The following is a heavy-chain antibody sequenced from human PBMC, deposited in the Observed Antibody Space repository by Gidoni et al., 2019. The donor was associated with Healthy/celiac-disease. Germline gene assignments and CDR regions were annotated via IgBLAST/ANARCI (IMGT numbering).Heavy chain of an antibody. CDR3: ARGGSDSFDY. CDR2: ISSSSSYT. V-gene: IGHV3-11*05. D-gene: IGHD3-16*01. CDR1: GFTFRDYY. J-gene: IGHJ4*02. Sequence: QVQPVESGGGLVKPGGSLRLSCAASGFTFRDYYMGWIRQAPGKGLEWVSYISSSSSYTNYADSVQGRFTISRDNAKNSLYLQMNSLRAEDTAVYYCARGGSDSFDYWGQGTLVTVSS.